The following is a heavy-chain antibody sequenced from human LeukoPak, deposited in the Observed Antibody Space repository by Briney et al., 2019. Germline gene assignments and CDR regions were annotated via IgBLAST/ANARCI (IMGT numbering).Heavy chain of an antibody. CDR3: AREDAGHYDYVWGSYRYMVDY. CDR1: GGTFSSYA. Sequence: ASVKVSCKASGGTFSSYAISWVRQAPGQGLEWMGRIIPILGIANYAQKFQGRVTITADKSTSTAYMELSSLRSEDTAVYYCAREDAGHYDYVWGSYRYMVDYWGQGTLVTVSS. D-gene: IGHD3-16*02. CDR2: IIPILGIA. J-gene: IGHJ4*02. V-gene: IGHV1-69*04.